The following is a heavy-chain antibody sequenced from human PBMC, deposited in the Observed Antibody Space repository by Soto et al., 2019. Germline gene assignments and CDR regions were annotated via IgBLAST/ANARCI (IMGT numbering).Heavy chain of an antibody. J-gene: IGHJ3*02. Sequence: QVHLQESGPGLVKPSQTLSLTCTVSGGSLTSNGYYWSWIRQRPEKGLEWLGYIYYSGTTHFNQSHKSRLSISMDTSNNQFSLNLTSVTAADTAVYFSATDVLYSAVFEIWGQGTLVTVSA. CDR1: GGSLTSNGYY. D-gene: IGHD3-3*01. V-gene: IGHV4-31*03. CDR2: IYYSGTT. CDR3: ATDVLYSAVFEI.